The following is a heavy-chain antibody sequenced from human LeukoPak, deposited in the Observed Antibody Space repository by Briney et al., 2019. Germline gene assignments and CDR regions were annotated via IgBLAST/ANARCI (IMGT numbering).Heavy chain of an antibody. V-gene: IGHV3-74*01. CDR3: AKVGIHCSGGSCYPPVNYFDY. Sequence: PGGSLRLSCAASGFTFSSYWMHWVRQAPGKGLVWVSRINSDGSSTSYADSVKGRFTISRDNAKNTLYLQMNSLRAEDTAVYYCAKVGIHCSGGSCYPPVNYFDYWGQGTLVTVSS. J-gene: IGHJ4*02. CDR1: GFTFSSYW. CDR2: INSDGSST. D-gene: IGHD2-15*01.